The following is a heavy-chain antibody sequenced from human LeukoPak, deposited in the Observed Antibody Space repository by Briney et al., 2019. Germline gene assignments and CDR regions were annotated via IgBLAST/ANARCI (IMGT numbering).Heavy chain of an antibody. Sequence: SETLCLPCTVSVGSIRSYYWSWIRHPPGKGLEWIGYIYYSGSTNYNPSLKSRVTISVDTSKNQFSLKLGSVTASHPARDYLWRLQVLISGYSYGMDVWGQGTTVSVSS. CDR2: IYYSGST. D-gene: IGHD3-22*01. V-gene: IGHV4-59*08. CDR3: WRLQVLISGYSYGMDV. CDR1: VGSIRSYY. J-gene: IGHJ6*02.